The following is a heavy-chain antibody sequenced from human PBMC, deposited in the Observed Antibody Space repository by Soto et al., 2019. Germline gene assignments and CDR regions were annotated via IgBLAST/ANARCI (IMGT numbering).Heavy chain of an antibody. J-gene: IGHJ4*02. D-gene: IGHD4-17*01. CDR3: ARDYGGMGTVTTFGGFDY. CDR2: IYYSGST. Sequence: QVQLQESGPGLVKPSQTLPLTCTVSGGSISSGGYYWSWIRQHAGKGLEWIGYIYYSGSTYYNPSLKSRVTISVDTSKNQCSRKLSSVTAADTAVYYCARDYGGMGTVTTFGGFDYWGQGTLVTVSS. CDR1: GGSISSGGYY. V-gene: IGHV4-31*03.